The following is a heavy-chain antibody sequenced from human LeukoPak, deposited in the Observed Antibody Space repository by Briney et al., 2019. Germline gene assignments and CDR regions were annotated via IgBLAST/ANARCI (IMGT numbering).Heavy chain of an antibody. CDR3: TKSVAGRLDY. CDR2: ISGNGGST. CDR1: GLSFSSYA. V-gene: IGHV3-23*01. Sequence: GGSLRLSCAASGLSFSSYATSWVRQAPGKGLEWVSVISGNGGSTDYADAVKGRFTSSRDNSKNTLFLQMNTLRAEDTAVYYCTKSVAGRLDYWGQGTLVTVSS. J-gene: IGHJ4*02. D-gene: IGHD2-15*01.